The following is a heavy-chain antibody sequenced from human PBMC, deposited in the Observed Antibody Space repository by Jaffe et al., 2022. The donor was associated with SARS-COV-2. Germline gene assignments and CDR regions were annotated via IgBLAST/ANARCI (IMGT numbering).Heavy chain of an antibody. Sequence: QLQLQESGPGLVKPSETLSLTCTVSGGSISSSSYYWGWIRQPPGKGLEWIGSIYYSGSTYYNPSLKSRVTISVDTSKNQFSLKLSSVTAADTAVYYCAIPVFQGDYYYGMDVWGQGTTVTVSS. J-gene: IGHJ6*02. CDR1: GGSISSSSYY. CDR2: IYYSGST. V-gene: IGHV4-39*01. D-gene: IGHD2-21*01. CDR3: AIPVFQGDYYYGMDV.